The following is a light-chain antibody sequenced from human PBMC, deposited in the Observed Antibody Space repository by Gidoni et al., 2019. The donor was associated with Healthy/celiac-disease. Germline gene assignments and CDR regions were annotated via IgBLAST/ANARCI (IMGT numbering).Light chain of an antibody. Sequence: DVQMTQSPSTLSASVGARVTITCRASQSISSWLAWYQQKPGKAPRLLIYSASSLESGVPSRFSGSGSGTDFPLTISLLQPDDFATYYCQQYNSYWTFGQGTKVEIK. CDR2: SAS. J-gene: IGKJ1*01. CDR1: QSISSW. CDR3: QQYNSYWT. V-gene: IGKV1-5*03.